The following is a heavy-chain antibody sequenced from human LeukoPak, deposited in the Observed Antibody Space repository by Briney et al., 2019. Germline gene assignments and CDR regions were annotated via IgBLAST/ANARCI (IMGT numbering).Heavy chain of an antibody. Sequence: ASVKVSCKVSGYTLTELSMHWVRQAPGKGLEWMGGFDPEDGETIYAQKFQGRVTMTEDTSTDTAYMELSSLRSEDRAVYYCARVGTRGGYNVVDYWGQGTLVTVSS. D-gene: IGHD5-24*01. CDR1: GYTLTELS. CDR3: ARVGTRGGYNVVDY. CDR2: FDPEDGET. V-gene: IGHV1-24*01. J-gene: IGHJ4*02.